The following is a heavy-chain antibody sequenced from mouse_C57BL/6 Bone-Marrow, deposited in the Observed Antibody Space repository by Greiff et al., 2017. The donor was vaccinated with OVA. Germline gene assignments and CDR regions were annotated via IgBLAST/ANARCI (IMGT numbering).Heavy chain of an antibody. CDR3: ARSHYYGSSFLFAY. J-gene: IGHJ3*01. V-gene: IGHV1-64*01. D-gene: IGHD1-1*01. CDR1: GYTFTSYW. CDR2: IHPNSGST. Sequence: QVQLQQSGAELVKPGASVKLSCKASGYTFTSYWMHWVKQRPGQGLEWIGMIHPNSGSTNYNEKFKSKATLTVDKSSSTAYMQLSSLTSEDSAVYYCARSHYYGSSFLFAYWGQGTLVTVSA.